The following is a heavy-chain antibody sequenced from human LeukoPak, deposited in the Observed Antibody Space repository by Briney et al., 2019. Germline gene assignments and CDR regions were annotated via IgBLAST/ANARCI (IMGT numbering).Heavy chain of an antibody. CDR2: ISSSSSTI. Sequence: GGSLRLSCAASGFTFSSYSMNWVRQAPGKGLEWVSYISSSSSTIYYADSVKGRFTISRDNSKNTLYLQMNSLRAEDTAVYYCAKLNLWFGELLSGPDYWGQGTLVTVSS. J-gene: IGHJ4*02. CDR3: AKLNLWFGELLSGPDY. CDR1: GFTFSSYS. D-gene: IGHD3-10*01. V-gene: IGHV3-48*01.